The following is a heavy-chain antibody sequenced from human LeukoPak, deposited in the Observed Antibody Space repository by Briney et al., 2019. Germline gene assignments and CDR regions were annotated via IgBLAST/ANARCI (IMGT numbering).Heavy chain of an antibody. CDR2: ISPNSGGT. CDR3: ARVVRSYSSSASYYYYYMDV. Sequence: ASVKVSCKAYGYTFTAYYLHWVRQAPGQGLEWMGWISPNSGGTNYAQKFQGRVTMTRDTSISTAYMELSRLRSDDTAVYYCARVVRSYSSSASYYYYYMDVWGKGTTVTVSS. J-gene: IGHJ6*03. V-gene: IGHV1-2*02. CDR1: GYTFTAYY. D-gene: IGHD6-6*01.